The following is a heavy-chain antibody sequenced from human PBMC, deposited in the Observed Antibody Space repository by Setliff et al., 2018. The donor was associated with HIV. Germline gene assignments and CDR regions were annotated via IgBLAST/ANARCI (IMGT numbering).Heavy chain of an antibody. CDR3: ARHAITLVVGVPERDDAFDI. CDR1: GGSISTNNFY. Sequence: SETLSLTCTVTGGSISTNNFYWGWIRQPPGKGLQWIGSIYFTGDSYYDPSLKSRVTTSVDTSNNQFSLKLSSVTAADTAVYYCARHAITLVVGVPERDDAFDIWGQGTMVTVSS. D-gene: IGHD3-22*01. J-gene: IGHJ3*02. V-gene: IGHV4-39*01. CDR2: IYFTGDS.